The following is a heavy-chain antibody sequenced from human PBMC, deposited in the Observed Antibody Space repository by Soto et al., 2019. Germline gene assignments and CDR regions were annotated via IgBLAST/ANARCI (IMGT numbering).Heavy chain of an antibody. CDR2: IYPGDSDT. Sequence: GESLKISCKGSGYSFTSYWIGWVRQMPGKGLEWMGIIYPGDSDTRYSPSFQGQVTISADKSISTAYLQWSSLKASDTAMYYCARHLVIVIAARPTLYGMDVWGQGTTVTVSS. D-gene: IGHD6-6*01. V-gene: IGHV5-51*01. J-gene: IGHJ6*02. CDR1: GYSFTSYW. CDR3: ARHLVIVIAARPTLYGMDV.